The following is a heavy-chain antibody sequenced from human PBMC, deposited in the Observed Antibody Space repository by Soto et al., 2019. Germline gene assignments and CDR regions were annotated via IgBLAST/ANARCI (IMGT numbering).Heavy chain of an antibody. CDR3: AIPSGLTVTGPDY. D-gene: IGHD6-19*01. CDR2: ISWDGGST. J-gene: IGHJ4*02. Sequence: PGGSLRLSCAASGFTFDDYTMHWVRQAPGKGLEWVSLISWDGGSTYYADSVKGRFTISRDNSKNSLYLQMNSLRAEDTAVYFCAIPSGLTVTGPDYWGQGTLVTVSS. CDR1: GFTFDDYT. V-gene: IGHV3-43*01.